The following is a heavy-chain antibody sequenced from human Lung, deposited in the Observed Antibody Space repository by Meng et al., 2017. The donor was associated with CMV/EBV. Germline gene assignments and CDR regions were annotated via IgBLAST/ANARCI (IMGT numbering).Heavy chain of an antibody. CDR1: GGPISSYY. V-gene: IGHV4-59*01. Sequence: SETLSLXXTVSGGPISSYYWSWIRQPPGKGLEWIGYIYYSGSTNYNPSLKSRVTISVDTSKNQFSLKLSSVTAADTDVCYCARFTIYGVVMDGMDVWGHGXTVTVSS. CDR2: IYYSGST. D-gene: IGHD3-3*01. CDR3: ARFTIYGVVMDGMDV. J-gene: IGHJ6*02.